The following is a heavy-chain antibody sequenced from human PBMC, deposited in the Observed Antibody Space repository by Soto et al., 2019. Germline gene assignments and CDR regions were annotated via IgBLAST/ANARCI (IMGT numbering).Heavy chain of an antibody. CDR3: ARDAGDVYTLGY. CDR1: GFTFSSYG. CDR2: IWYDGSNK. D-gene: IGHD3-16*01. J-gene: IGHJ4*02. V-gene: IGHV3-33*01. Sequence: QVQLVESGGGVVQPGRSLRLSCAASGFTFSSYGMRWVRQAPGKGLEWVAVIWYDGSNKYYADSVKGRFTISRDNSKNRLYLQMNSLRAEDTAIYYCARDAGDVYTLGYWGQGTLVTVSS.